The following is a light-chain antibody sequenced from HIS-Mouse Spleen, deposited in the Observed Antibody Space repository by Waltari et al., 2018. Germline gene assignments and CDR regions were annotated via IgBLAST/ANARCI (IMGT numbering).Light chain of an antibody. J-gene: IGLJ2*01. Sequence: QSVLTQPPSVSGAPGQRVTISCTGSSPHIRAGYDVTWYQQLPGTAPKLLIYGNSNRPSGVPDRFSGSKSGTSASLAITGLQAEDEADYYCQSYDSSLSVVFGGGTKLTVL. V-gene: IGLV1-40*01. CDR2: GNS. CDR3: QSYDSSLSVV. CDR1: SPHIRAGYD.